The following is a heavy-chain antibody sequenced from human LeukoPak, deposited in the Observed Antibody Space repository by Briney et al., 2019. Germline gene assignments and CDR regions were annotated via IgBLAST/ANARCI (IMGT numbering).Heavy chain of an antibody. J-gene: IGHJ6*03. D-gene: IGHD3-9*01. CDR3: ARERYYDILTGYYYYYYMDV. CDR1: GGPFSGYF. CDR2: IHNSGTT. V-gene: IGHV4-34*01. Sequence: SETLSLTCAVSGGPFSGYFWSWIRQSSGKGLEWIGEIHNSGTTNYNPSLNSRVTISEDTSKNQFSLKLSSVTAADTAVYYCARERYYDILTGYYYYYYMDVWGKGTTVTVSS.